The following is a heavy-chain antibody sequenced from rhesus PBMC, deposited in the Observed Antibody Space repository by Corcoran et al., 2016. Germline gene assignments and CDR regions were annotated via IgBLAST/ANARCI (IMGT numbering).Heavy chain of an antibody. CDR3: AKPKYCTGSGCPYFDY. J-gene: IGHJ4*01. Sequence: EVQLVETGGGLVQPGGSLKLSCAASGFTSSSHGMSGVRQSPGKGLEWVSAINSGGRSTYSADSVKGRFTISRDNSKNTLSLQMNSLRAEDAAVYYCAKPKYCTGSGCPYFDYWGQGVLVTVSS. CDR2: INSGGRST. CDR1: GFTSSSHG. D-gene: IGHD2-21*01. V-gene: IGHV3S5*01.